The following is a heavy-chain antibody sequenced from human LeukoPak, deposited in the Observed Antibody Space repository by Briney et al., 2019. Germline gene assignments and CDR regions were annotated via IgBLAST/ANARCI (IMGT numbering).Heavy chain of an antibody. Sequence: PSETLSLTCSVSGDSISTSSYYWGWIRQPPGKGLEWIGSIYYSGNTYYNPSLKSRLTISVDTSKNQFSLKLSSVTAADTAVYYCARDSLGAGTVGATSGYWGQGTLVTVSS. CDR2: IYYSGNT. J-gene: IGHJ4*02. CDR3: ARDSLGAGTVGATSGY. CDR1: GDSISTSSYY. V-gene: IGHV4-39*02. D-gene: IGHD1-26*01.